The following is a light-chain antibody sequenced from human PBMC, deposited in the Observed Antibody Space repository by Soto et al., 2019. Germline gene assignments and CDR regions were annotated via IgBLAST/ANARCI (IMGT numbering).Light chain of an antibody. J-gene: IGKJ1*01. CDR1: QSIRSY. Sequence: DIQLTQAPSSLSASVGDKVTITCRASQSIRSYLNWVQQKPGKAPKLLIYDASSLQTGVPSRVSGSGSGTDFSLTISSLQPEDFATYYCQQSYSTPPWTFGQGTKVEI. V-gene: IGKV1-39*01. CDR2: DAS. CDR3: QQSYSTPPWT.